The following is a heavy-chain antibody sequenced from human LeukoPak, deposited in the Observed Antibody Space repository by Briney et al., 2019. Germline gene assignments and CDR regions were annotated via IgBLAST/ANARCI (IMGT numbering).Heavy chain of an antibody. CDR3: ASGSSSGWYFDH. J-gene: IGHJ4*02. D-gene: IGHD6-19*01. V-gene: IGHV3-48*03. Sequence: GGSLRLSCAASGFTFSSYEMNWVRQAPGKGLEWVSYISSSGSTIYYTDSVKGRFTISRDNAKNSLYLQMNSLRAEDTAVYYCASGSSSGWYFDHWGQGTLVTVSS. CDR1: GFTFSSYE. CDR2: ISSSGSTI.